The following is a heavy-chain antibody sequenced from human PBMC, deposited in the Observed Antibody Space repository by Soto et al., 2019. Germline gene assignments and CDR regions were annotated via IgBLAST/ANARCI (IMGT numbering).Heavy chain of an antibody. J-gene: IGHJ3*02. CDR2: IIPIFGTA. D-gene: IGHD3-22*01. V-gene: IGHV1-69*01. Sequence: QVQLVQSGAEVKKPGSSVKVSCKASGGTFSSYAISWVRQAPGQGLEWMGGIIPIFGTANYAQKFQGRVTITGDESTSTAYMELSSVRSEDTAVYYCARRDDSSGYYYEGGAFDIWGPGTMVTVSS. CDR3: ARRDDSSGYYYEGGAFDI. CDR1: GGTFSSYA.